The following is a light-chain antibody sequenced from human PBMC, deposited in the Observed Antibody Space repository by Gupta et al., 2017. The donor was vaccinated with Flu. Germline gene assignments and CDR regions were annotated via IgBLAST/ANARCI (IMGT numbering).Light chain of an antibody. Sequence: QSVLTQPASASGTPGQRVTISCSGSSSNIGSNTVNWSQQLPGTAPKLLIYSNNQRPSGVPDRFSGSKSGTSASLAISGLQSEDEADYYCAAWDDSLNAWVFGGGTKLTVL. CDR1: SSNIGSNT. V-gene: IGLV1-44*01. CDR2: SNN. J-gene: IGLJ3*02. CDR3: AAWDDSLNAWV.